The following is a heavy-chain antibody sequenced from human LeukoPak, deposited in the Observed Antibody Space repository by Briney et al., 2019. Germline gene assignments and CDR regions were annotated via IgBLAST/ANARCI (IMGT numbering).Heavy chain of an antibody. V-gene: IGHV4-4*02. D-gene: IGHD3-10*01. CDR1: GGSISSSNW. CDR2: IYHSGST. J-gene: IGHJ4*02. Sequence: PSETLSLTCAVSGGSISSSNWWSWVRQPPGKGLEWIGEIYHSGSTNYNPSLKSRVTISVDKSKNQFSLKLSSVTAADTAVYYCARALLWFGEPTYYFDYWGQGTLVTVSS. CDR3: ARALLWFGEPTYYFDY.